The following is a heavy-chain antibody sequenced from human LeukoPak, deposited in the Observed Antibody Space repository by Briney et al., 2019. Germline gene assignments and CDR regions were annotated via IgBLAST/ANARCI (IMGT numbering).Heavy chain of an antibody. CDR3: ARDRILYY. J-gene: IGHJ4*02. D-gene: IGHD3-3*02. V-gene: IGHV4-38-2*02. Sequence: SETLSLTXAVSGYSISSGYYWGWIRQPPGKGLEWIGSIYHSGSTYYNPSLKRRVTISVDTTKNQFSLKLSSVTAADTAVYYCARDRILYYWGQGTLVTVSS. CDR2: IYHSGST. CDR1: GYSISSGYY.